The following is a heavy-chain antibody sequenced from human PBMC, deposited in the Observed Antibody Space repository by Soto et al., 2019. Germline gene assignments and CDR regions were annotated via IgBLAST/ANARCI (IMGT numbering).Heavy chain of an antibody. J-gene: IGHJ4*02. CDR3: ARPKGSNSSGYYYFDY. D-gene: IGHD6-19*01. CDR1: RGTFCTYA. V-gene: IGHV1-69*01. Sequence: QVQLVQSGAEVKQRGSSVKVSCKTSRGTFCTYAIYWVRQAPGQGLEWMGAIIPLFGTADYAQKFQGRFTIIADESTSTAYMELSSLRSADTVVYYCARPKGSNSSGYYYFDYWGQGTLVTVSS. CDR2: IIPLFGTA.